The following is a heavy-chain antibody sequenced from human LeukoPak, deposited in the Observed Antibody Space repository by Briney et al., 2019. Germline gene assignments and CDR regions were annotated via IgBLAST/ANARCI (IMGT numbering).Heavy chain of an antibody. CDR1: GGSLSSYY. D-gene: IGHD2-2*01. CDR2: IYYSGST. CDR3: ARAIVVVPAVGFDY. J-gene: IGHJ4*02. Sequence: SETLSLTCTVSGGSLSSYYWSWIRQPPGKGLEWIGYIYYSGSTNYNPSLKSRVTISVDTSKNQFSLKLSSVTAADTAVYYCARAIVVVPAVGFDYWGQGTLVTVSS. V-gene: IGHV4-59*01.